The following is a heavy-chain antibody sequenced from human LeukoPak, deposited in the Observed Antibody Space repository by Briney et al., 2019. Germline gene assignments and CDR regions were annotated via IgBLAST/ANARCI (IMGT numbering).Heavy chain of an antibody. J-gene: IGHJ4*02. D-gene: IGHD2-2*01. CDR1: EYSFTTYW. CDR2: IYPDDSDT. Sequence: HRESLNISCKGSEYSFTTYWIAWVRQMPGKGLEWMGMIYPDDSDTRNRPSFQSQVTISADKSISASYLQWSSLKASDTAMYYGARQVVGPTGTPYYFDYWGQGTLVTVSS. CDR3: ARQVVGPTGTPYYFDY. V-gene: IGHV5-51*01.